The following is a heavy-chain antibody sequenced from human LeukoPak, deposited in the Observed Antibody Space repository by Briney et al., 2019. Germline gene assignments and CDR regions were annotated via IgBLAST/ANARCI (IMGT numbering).Heavy chain of an antibody. Sequence: GSLRLSCAASGFTFIIYSMNWVRQAPGKGLEWVSYISRSSSTIYYADSVKGRFTISRDNSKNTLYLQMNSLRAEDTAVYYCAKESTGVSSTRQNWFDPWGQGTLVTVSS. D-gene: IGHD2-2*01. CDR3: AKESTGVSSTRQNWFDP. CDR1: GFTFIIYS. CDR2: ISRSSSTI. V-gene: IGHV3-48*01. J-gene: IGHJ5*02.